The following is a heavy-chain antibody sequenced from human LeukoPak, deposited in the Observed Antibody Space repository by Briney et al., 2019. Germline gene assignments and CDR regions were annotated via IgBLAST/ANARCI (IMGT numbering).Heavy chain of an antibody. CDR2: VNPNSGNT. Sequence: GASVKVSCKASGYTFTSYDINWVRQATGQGLEWMGWVNPNSGNTGYAQKFQGRVTMTRNTSMSTAYMELSSLRSEDTAVYYCARVDDILTGYYPDWFDPWGQGTLVTVSS. CDR3: ARVDDILTGYYPDWFDP. J-gene: IGHJ5*02. CDR1: GYTFTSYD. D-gene: IGHD3-9*01. V-gene: IGHV1-8*01.